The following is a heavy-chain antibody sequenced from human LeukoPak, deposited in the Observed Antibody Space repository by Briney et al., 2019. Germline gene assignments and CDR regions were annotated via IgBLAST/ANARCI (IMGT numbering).Heavy chain of an antibody. CDR3: ARVGSDWNDVRYNWFDP. Sequence: SQTLSLTCAVPGGSISSGDYSWSWIRQPPGKGLEWLGYIFQSGSTYYNPSLKSRVTISVDRSKNQFSLKLSSVTAADTAVYYCARVGSDWNDVRYNWFDPWGQGTLVTVSS. D-gene: IGHD1-1*01. CDR1: GGSISSGDYS. J-gene: IGHJ5*02. CDR2: IFQSGST. V-gene: IGHV4-30-2*01.